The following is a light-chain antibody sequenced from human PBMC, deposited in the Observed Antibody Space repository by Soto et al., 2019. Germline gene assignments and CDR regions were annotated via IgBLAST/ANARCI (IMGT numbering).Light chain of an antibody. CDR1: QSVSSN. Sequence: LVMTQSPATLSVSPGEGATLSCRASQSVSSNLAWYQLKPGQAPRLLISGATTKATGIPARFSGSGSGTEFTLTITRLQSEDFAVYDCEQYNNSPTFGQGTKVESK. J-gene: IGKJ1*01. CDR3: EQYNNSPT. CDR2: GAT. V-gene: IGKV3D-15*01.